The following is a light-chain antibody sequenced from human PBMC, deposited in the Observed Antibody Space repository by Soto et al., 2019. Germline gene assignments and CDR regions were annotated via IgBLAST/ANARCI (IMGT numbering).Light chain of an antibody. CDR3: QQYNNWPPWT. CDR1: QSVSSN. V-gene: IGKV3-15*01. Sequence: EIVMTQSPATLSVSPGERATLSCRASQSVSSNLAWYQQKPGQAPRLLIYGSSTRATGIPARFSGSGSRKEFTLTISSLQTDDFAVYSCQQYNNWPPWTFGQGTKVEIK. J-gene: IGKJ1*01. CDR2: GSS.